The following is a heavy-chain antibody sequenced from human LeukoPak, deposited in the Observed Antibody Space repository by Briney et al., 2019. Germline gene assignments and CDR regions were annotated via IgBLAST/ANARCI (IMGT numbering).Heavy chain of an antibody. V-gene: IGHV3-48*01. J-gene: IGHJ4*02. Sequence: PGGSLRLSCAASGFTFSSYWMHWVRQAPGKGLEWVSIISNSGDATFYADSVKGRFTISRDNSKNTLYLQMNSLRAEDTAVYYCARDRYYVPDYWGQGTLVTVSS. CDR1: GFTFSSYW. CDR3: ARDRYYVPDY. CDR2: ISNSGDAT. D-gene: IGHD3-10*02.